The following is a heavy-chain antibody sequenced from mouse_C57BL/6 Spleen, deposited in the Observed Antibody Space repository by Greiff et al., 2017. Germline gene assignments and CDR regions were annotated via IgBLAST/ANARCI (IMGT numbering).Heavy chain of an antibody. CDR1: GFTFSSYG. CDR3: ARRYYYGNSYDYFDY. Sequence: EVKLMESGGDLVKPGGSLKLSCAASGFTFSSYGMSWVRQTPDKRLEWVATISSGGSYTYYPDSVKGRFTISRDNAKNTLYLQMSSLKSEDTAMYYRARRYYYGNSYDYFDYWGQGTTLTVSS. J-gene: IGHJ2*01. D-gene: IGHD1-1*01. CDR2: ISSGGSYT. V-gene: IGHV5-6*02.